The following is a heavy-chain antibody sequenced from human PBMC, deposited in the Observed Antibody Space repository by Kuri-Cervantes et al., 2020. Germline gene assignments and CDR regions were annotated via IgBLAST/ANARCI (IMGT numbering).Heavy chain of an antibody. Sequence: GGSLRLSCKASGYTFTNYGISWVRQAPGQGLEWMGGIIPIFGTANYAQKFQGRVTITADKSTSTAYMELSSLRSDDTAVYYCARVYGPYSSGWPDYWGLGTLVTVSS. J-gene: IGHJ4*02. V-gene: IGHV1-69*06. CDR1: GYTFTNYG. CDR3: ARVYGPYSSGWPDY. CDR2: IIPIFGTA. D-gene: IGHD6-19*01.